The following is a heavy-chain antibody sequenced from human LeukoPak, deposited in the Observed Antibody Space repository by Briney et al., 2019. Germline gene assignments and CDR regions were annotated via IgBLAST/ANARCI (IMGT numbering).Heavy chain of an antibody. V-gene: IGHV3-73*01. CDR3: TRITGYSSSWYPFDY. J-gene: IGHJ4*02. D-gene: IGHD6-13*01. Sequence: GGSLRLSCAASGFTFSGSAMHWVREASGKGVEWVGRIRSKANSYATAYAASVKGRFTISRDDSKSTAYLQMNSLKTEDTAVYYCTRITGYSSSWYPFDYWGQGTLVTVSS. CDR1: GFTFSGSA. CDR2: IRSKANSYAT.